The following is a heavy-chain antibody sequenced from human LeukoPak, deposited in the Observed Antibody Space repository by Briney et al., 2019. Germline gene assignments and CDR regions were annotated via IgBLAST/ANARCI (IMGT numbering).Heavy chain of an antibody. D-gene: IGHD4-17*01. J-gene: IGHJ6*02. CDR3: TVTTQGYYYYGMDV. CDR1: GFTFSDFW. V-gene: IGHV3-74*01. Sequence: GGSLRLSCAASGFTFSDFWMHWVRQAPGKGLVWVSRINSGGTVTNYADSVKGRLTISRDNAKNTLYLQMNSLRAEDTAVYYCTVTTQGYYYYGMDVWGQGTTVTVSS. CDR2: INSGGTVT.